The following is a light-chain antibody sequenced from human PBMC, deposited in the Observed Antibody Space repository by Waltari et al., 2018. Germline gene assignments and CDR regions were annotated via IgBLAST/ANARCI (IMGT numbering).Light chain of an antibody. Sequence: DIQMPQFPSSLSAAVGDRVTITCRASQDIKSDFVWYQQRPGEAPKRLIDRTSNLQNGVPARFSGSGSGTEFTLTVNSLQPDDSATYYCLQSNTYPLTFGGGTKVEIK. J-gene: IGKJ4*01. CDR2: RTS. CDR3: LQSNTYPLT. CDR1: QDIKSD. V-gene: IGKV1-17*01.